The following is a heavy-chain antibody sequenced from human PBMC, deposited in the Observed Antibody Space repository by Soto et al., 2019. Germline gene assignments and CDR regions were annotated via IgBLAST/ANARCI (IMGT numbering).Heavy chain of an antibody. CDR2: ISSSSSTI. Sequence: GGSLRLSCAASGFTFSSYSMNWVRQAPGKGLEWVSYISSSSSTIYYADSVKGRFTISRDNAKNSLYLQMDSRRAEDTAEYYCARDSLGNFAYWGQGPLVPVSS. D-gene: IGHD7-27*01. V-gene: IGHV3-48*01. CDR1: GFTFSSYS. CDR3: ARDSLGNFAY. J-gene: IGHJ4*02.